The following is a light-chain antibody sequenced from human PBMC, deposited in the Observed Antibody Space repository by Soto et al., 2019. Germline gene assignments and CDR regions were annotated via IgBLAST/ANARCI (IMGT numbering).Light chain of an antibody. J-gene: IGKJ5*01. CDR1: QSISNY. CDR3: QQSYLIT. Sequence: DIQMTQSPSSLSASVGDRVTITCRASQSISNYLNWYQQKPGNAPKLLIYAASNLQSGVPSRFSGSGSGTDFTLTISSLQPEDFATYYCQQSYLITFGQGTRLEIK. V-gene: IGKV1-39*01. CDR2: AAS.